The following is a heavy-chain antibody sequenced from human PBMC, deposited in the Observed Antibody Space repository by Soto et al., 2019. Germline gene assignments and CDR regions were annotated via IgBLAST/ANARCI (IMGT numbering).Heavy chain of an antibody. V-gene: IGHV1-69*13. Sequence: SVKVSCKASGGTFSSYAISWVRQAPGQGLEWMGGIIPIFGTANYAQKFQGRVTITADESTSTAYMELSSLRSEDTAVYYCARGVSIATIFAYYYYGMDVWGQGTTVTVSS. J-gene: IGHJ6*02. CDR3: ARGVSIATIFAYYYYGMDV. CDR2: IIPIFGTA. CDR1: GGTFSSYA. D-gene: IGHD3-3*01.